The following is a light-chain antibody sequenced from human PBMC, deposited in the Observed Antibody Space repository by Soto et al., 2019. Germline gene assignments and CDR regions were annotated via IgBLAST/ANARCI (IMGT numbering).Light chain of an antibody. CDR2: AVS. Sequence: QSALTQPRSVSGSPGQSVTISCTGSSSDVGGYNYVSWYQLHPGKAPKLMIYAVSQRPSGVPDRFSGSKSGNTASLTISGLPGGDEADYFRRSYAGKFFFRTWTKLTVL. CDR1: SSDVGGYNY. J-gene: IGLJ1*01. CDR3: RSYAGKFF. V-gene: IGLV2-11*01.